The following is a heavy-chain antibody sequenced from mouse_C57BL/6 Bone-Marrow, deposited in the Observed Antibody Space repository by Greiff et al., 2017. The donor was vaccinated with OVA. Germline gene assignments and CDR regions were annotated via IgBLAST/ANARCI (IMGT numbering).Heavy chain of an antibody. CDR3: ARGGYYWYFDV. CDR1: GYTFTSYW. V-gene: IGHV1-52*01. Sequence: QVQLKQSGAELVRPGSSVKLSCKASGYTFTSYWMHWVKQRPIQGLEWIGNIDPSDSETHYNQKFKDKATLTVDKPSSTAYMQLSSLTSEDSAVYYCARGGYYWYFDVWGTGTTVTVSS. CDR2: IDPSDSET. J-gene: IGHJ1*03. D-gene: IGHD2-2*01.